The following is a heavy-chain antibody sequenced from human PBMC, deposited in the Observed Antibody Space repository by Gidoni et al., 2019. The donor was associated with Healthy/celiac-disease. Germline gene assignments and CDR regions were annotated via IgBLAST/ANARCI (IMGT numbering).Heavy chain of an antibody. CDR3: AWQIGYSYGSRFDP. J-gene: IGHJ5*02. V-gene: IGHV1-46*01. CDR2: IDPSGGST. Sequence: QVQLVQSGAEVKKPGASVKVSCKSSGYTFPSYYMHWVRQAPGQGLEWMGRIDPSGGSTSYAQKFQGRVTMTRDTSTSTVYRELSSLRPEDSAVYYCAWQIGYSYGSRFDPWGQGTLVTVSS. CDR1: GYTFPSYY. D-gene: IGHD5-18*01.